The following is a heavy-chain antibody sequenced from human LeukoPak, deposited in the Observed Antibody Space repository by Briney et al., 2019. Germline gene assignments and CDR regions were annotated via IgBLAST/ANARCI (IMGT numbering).Heavy chain of an antibody. CDR2: ISTSGST. CDR1: GGSIRSYY. CDR3: ARDKGGGDPLFDY. Sequence: SETLSLTCTVSGGSIRSYYWSWIRQPAGKELEWIGRISTSGSTNYNPSLKSRVTMSVDTSKNQFSLKLSSVTAADTAVYYCARDKGGGDPLFDYWGQGTLVTVSS. D-gene: IGHD4-17*01. V-gene: IGHV4-4*07. J-gene: IGHJ4*02.